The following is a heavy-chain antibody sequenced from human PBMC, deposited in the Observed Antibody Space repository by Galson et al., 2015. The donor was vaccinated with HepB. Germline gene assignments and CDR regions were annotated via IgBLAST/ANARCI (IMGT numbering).Heavy chain of an antibody. Sequence: SLRLSCAASGFTFSSYAMHWARQAPGKGLEWVAVISYDGSNKYYADSVKGRFTISRDNSKNTLYLQMNSLRAEDTAVYYCARDVEPLAGTVPPPYNGMDVWGQGTTVTVSS. V-gene: IGHV3-30-3*01. CDR2: ISYDGSNK. J-gene: IGHJ6*02. D-gene: IGHD6-19*01. CDR1: GFTFSSYA. CDR3: ARDVEPLAGTVPPPYNGMDV.